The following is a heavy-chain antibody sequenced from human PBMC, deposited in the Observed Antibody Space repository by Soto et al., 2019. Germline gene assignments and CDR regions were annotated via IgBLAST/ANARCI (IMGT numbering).Heavy chain of an antibody. CDR1: GGSISSGGYY. D-gene: IGHD3-22*01. J-gene: IGHJ3*02. CDR2: IYYSGST. V-gene: IGHV4-31*03. Sequence: QVQLQESGPGLVKPSQTLSLTCTVSGGSISSGGYYWSWIRQHPGKGLEWIGYIYYSGSTYYNPSLKCRVIISVDTSNNKFSRKLSSVTAADTAVYYCAREGLGFYYESSGYRMPADAFDIWGQGTMVTVSS. CDR3: AREGLGFYYESSGYRMPADAFDI.